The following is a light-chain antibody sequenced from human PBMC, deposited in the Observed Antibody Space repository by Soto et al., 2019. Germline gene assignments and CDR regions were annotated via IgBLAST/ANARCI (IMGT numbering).Light chain of an antibody. Sequence: EIVLTQSPGTLSLSPGERATLSCRASQSISSSYLAWYQQKPGQAPRLLVYGASSRATGIADRFSGSGSGTDFTLTISRLELEDFAVYYCQQYGSSRTFGQGTKVEIK. V-gene: IGKV3-20*01. CDR2: GAS. CDR3: QQYGSSRT. J-gene: IGKJ1*01. CDR1: QSISSSY.